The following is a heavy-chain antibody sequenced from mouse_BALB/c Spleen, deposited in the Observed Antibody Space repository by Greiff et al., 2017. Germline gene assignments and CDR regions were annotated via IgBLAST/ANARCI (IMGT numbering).Heavy chain of an antibody. D-gene: IGHD2-1*01. Sequence: QVQLQQSGAELVRPGSSVKISCKASGYAFSSYWMNWVKQRPGQGLEWIGQIYPGDGDTNYNGKFKGKATLTADKSSSTAYMQLSSLTSEDSAVYFCARRDGNLPFDYWGQGTTLTVSS. V-gene: IGHV1-80*01. CDR3: ARRDGNLPFDY. CDR2: IYPGDGDT. J-gene: IGHJ2*01. CDR1: GYAFSSYW.